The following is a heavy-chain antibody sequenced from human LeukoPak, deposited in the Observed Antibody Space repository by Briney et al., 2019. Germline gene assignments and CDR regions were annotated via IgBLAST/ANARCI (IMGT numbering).Heavy chain of an antibody. CDR1: SDSISSSSSY. V-gene: IGHV4-39*01. CDR3: VRHYYDSTGFDRSYYYYGMDV. J-gene: IGHJ6*02. Sequence: SETLSLTCTVSSDSISSSSSYWGWVRQPPGKGLEWIGSIYYSGRPYYSPSLRSRVTMSVDTSKNQFSLKLSSVTAADTAVYYCVRHYYDSTGFDRSYYYYGMDVWGHGTVVTVSS. CDR2: IYYSGRP. D-gene: IGHD3-22*01.